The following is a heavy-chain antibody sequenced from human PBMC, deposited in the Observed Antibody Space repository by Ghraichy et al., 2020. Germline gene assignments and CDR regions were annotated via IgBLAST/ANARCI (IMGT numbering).Heavy chain of an antibody. Sequence: SETLSLTCTVSGGSISSYYWSWIRQPPGKGLEWIGHIYYSGSTNYNPSLKSRVTISVDTSKNQFSLKLSSVTAADTAVYYCARFFTRSPLDYWGQGSLVTVSS. CDR2: IYYSGST. CDR3: ARFFTRSPLDY. D-gene: IGHD3-16*01. CDR1: GGSISSYY. V-gene: IGHV4-59*01. J-gene: IGHJ4*02.